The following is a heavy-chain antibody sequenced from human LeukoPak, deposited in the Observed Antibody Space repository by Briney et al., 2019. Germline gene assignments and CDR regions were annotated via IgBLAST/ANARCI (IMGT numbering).Heavy chain of an antibody. D-gene: IGHD2-15*01. CDR1: GFTFSSYG. V-gene: IGHV3-23*01. Sequence: GGTLRLSCAASGFTFSSYGMSWVRQAPGKGLEWVSAISGSVGTTYYADSVKGRFTISRDNSKNTLYLQMNSLRAEDTAIYYCAKSLAPYCSGGSCFDAFDIWGQGTMVTVSS. CDR2: ISGSVGTT. J-gene: IGHJ3*02. CDR3: AKSLAPYCSGGSCFDAFDI.